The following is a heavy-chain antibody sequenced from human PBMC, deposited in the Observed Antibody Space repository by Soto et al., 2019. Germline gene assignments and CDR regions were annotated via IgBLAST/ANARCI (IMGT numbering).Heavy chain of an antibody. Sequence: QVQLQESGPGLVKPSQTMSLTCTVSGGSISSGGYYWSWIRQHPGNGLEWIGYIYYSGSTCYNPSLKSRVTLSVDTSKNQFSLKLSSVTAADTAVYYCARSSTSANYFDYWGQGTLVTVSS. CDR3: ARSSTSANYFDY. CDR1: GGSISSGGYY. V-gene: IGHV4-31*03. D-gene: IGHD2-2*01. J-gene: IGHJ4*02. CDR2: IYYSGST.